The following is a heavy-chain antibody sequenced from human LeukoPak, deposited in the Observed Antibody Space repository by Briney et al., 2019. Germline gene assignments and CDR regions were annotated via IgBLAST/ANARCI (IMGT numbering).Heavy chain of an antibody. CDR3: VRHRVVGSTFCPLDY. J-gene: IGHJ4*02. CDR2: VYPGDSDT. V-gene: IGHV5-51*01. CDR1: GFSFTDYW. Sequence: GESLKISCKGTGFSFTDYWSGGVRQMPRKGLDWMGIVYPGDSDTRYSPSFQGQVTISADKSISTAYLQWSSLKASDTAIYYCVRHRVVGSTFCPLDYWGQGTQVTVSS. D-gene: IGHD2-2*01.